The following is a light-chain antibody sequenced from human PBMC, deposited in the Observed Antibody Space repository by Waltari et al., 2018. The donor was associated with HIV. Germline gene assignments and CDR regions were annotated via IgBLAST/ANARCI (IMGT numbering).Light chain of an antibody. CDR3: AAWDDSLIGPV. Sequence: QSVLTQPPSASGTPGQRVTISCSGSSSNIGSNTVNWYQQLPGTAPKRLIYSNNQRPSGVPDRLSGSKSGTSASLAISGLQSEDEANYYCAAWDDSLIGPVFGGGTKLTVL. CDR1: SSNIGSNT. CDR2: SNN. V-gene: IGLV1-44*01. J-gene: IGLJ3*02.